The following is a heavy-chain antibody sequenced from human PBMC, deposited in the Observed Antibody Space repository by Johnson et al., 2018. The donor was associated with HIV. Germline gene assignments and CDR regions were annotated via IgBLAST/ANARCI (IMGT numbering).Heavy chain of an antibody. CDR2: IRYDGSNT. Sequence: QMLLVESGGGVVQPGRSLRLSCAASGFTFSSYGMHWVRQAPGKGLEWVAFIRYDGSNTYYGDSMKGRLTISRDNSKNTLFLQMNSLRAEDTAVYYCAKGSGWYSAFDIWGQGTMVTVSS. D-gene: IGHD6-19*01. CDR3: AKGSGWYSAFDI. CDR1: GFTFSSYG. V-gene: IGHV3-30*02. J-gene: IGHJ3*02.